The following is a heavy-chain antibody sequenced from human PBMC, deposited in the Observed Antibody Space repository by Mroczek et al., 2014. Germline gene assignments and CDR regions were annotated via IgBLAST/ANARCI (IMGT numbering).Heavy chain of an antibody. CDR2: IYYSGST. J-gene: IGHJ5*02. CDR3: ARSLITSRRPDWFDP. Sequence: QVQLQESGPGLVKPSETLSLTCTVSGGSISSSSYYWGWIRRPPGKGLEWIGSIYYSGSTYYNPSLKSRVTISVDTSKNQFSLKLSSVTAADTAVYYCARSLITSRRPDWFDPWGQGTLVTVSS. D-gene: IGHD1-14*01. CDR1: GGSISSSSYY. V-gene: IGHV4-39*01.